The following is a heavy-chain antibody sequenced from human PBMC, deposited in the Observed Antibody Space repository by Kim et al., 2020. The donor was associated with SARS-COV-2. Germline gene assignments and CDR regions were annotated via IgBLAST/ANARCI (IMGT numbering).Heavy chain of an antibody. CDR3: AGTGYCSSTSCLNPLFDP. J-gene: IGHJ5*02. Sequence: SVKVSCKASGGTFSSYAISWVRQAPGQGLEWMGRIIPILGIANYAQKFQGRVTITADKSTSTAYMELSSLRSEDTAVYYCAGTGYCSSTSCLNPLFDPWGQGTLVTVSS. CDR2: IIPILGIA. V-gene: IGHV1-69*04. D-gene: IGHD2-2*01. CDR1: GGTFSSYA.